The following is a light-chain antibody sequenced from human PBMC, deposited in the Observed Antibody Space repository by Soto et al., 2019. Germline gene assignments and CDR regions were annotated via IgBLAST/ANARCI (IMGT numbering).Light chain of an antibody. CDR3: QQRYSPPPYT. Sequence: DIPMTQSPSSLSASVGDRVTITCLASQSISSYLNWYQQKPGKAPKLLIYAASSFQSGVPSRFSGSGSGTDFTLTISSLRPEDFVTYYCQQRYSPPPYTFGQGTKLEIK. CDR2: AAS. J-gene: IGKJ2*01. V-gene: IGKV1-39*01. CDR1: QSISSY.